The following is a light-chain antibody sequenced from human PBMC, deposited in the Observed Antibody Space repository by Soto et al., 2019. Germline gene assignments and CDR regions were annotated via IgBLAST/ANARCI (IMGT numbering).Light chain of an antibody. CDR3: QQYNSYSGWT. V-gene: IGKV1-5*03. CDR1: QTISSW. Sequence: DIQMTQSPSTLSGSVGDRVTITCRASQTISSWLAWYQQKPGKAPKLLIYKASTLKSGVPSRFSGSGSGTEFTLTISSLQPDDFATYYCQQYNSYSGWTCGQGTKGDIK. J-gene: IGKJ1*01. CDR2: KAS.